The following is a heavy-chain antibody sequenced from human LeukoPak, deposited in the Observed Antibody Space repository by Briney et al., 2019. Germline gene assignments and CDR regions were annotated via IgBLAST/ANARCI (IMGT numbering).Heavy chain of an antibody. J-gene: IGHJ3*02. D-gene: IGHD4-17*01. CDR1: GFTFSSYG. CDR3: ARGRMTTVTTDAFDI. V-gene: IGHV3-30*03. CDR2: ISYDGSNK. Sequence: GGSLRLSCAASGFTFSSYGMHWVRQAPGKGLEWVAVISYDGSNKYYADSVKGRFTISRDNAKNSLYLQMNSLRAEDTAVYYCARGRMTTVTTDAFDIWGQGTMVTVSS.